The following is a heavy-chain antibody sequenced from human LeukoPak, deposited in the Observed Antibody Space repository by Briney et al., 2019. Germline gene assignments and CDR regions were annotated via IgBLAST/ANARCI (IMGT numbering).Heavy chain of an antibody. CDR1: GFTFSSYG. CDR3: AKDMVYSSYYFDY. Sequence: GGSLRLSWAASGFTFSSYGMHWVRQAPGKGLEWVAFIRYDGSNKYYADSVKGRFTISRDNSKNTLYLQMNSLRAEDTAVYYCAKDMVYSSYYFDYWGQGTLVTVSS. J-gene: IGHJ4*02. D-gene: IGHD5-12*01. CDR2: IRYDGSNK. V-gene: IGHV3-30*02.